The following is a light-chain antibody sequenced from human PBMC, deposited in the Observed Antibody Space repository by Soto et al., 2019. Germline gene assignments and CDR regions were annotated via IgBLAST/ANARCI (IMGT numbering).Light chain of an antibody. CDR1: QGVSSY. CDR2: KAS. V-gene: IGKV1-5*03. CDR3: QHYNSYSEA. J-gene: IGKJ1*01. Sequence: TQSPATLSLSPGERATLSCRASQGVSSYLAWYQQKPGKAPKLLIYKASTLKSGVPSRFSGSGSGTEFTLTISSLQPDDFATYYCQHYNSYSEAFGQGTKVDIK.